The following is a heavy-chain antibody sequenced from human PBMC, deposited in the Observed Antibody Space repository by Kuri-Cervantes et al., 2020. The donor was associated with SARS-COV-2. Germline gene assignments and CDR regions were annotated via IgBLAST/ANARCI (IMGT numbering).Heavy chain of an antibody. CDR3: ARVGRAGPFDY. CDR1: GYSISSGYY. Sequence: ESLKISCTVSGYSISSGYYWGWIRQPPGKGLEWIGSIYHSGSTYYNPSLKSRVTISVDTSKNQFSPKLSSVTAADTAVYYCARVGRAGPFDYWGQGTLVTVSS. D-gene: IGHD6-13*01. V-gene: IGHV4-38-2*02. CDR2: IYHSGST. J-gene: IGHJ4*02.